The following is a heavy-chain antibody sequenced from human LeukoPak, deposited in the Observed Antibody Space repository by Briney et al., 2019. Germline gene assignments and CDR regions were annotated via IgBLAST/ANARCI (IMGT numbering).Heavy chain of an antibody. CDR3: ARAPDYGGNFPPFDY. D-gene: IGHD4-23*01. Sequence: GSVKVSCKASGYTFSSYAMNWVRQAPGQGLEWMGWINTNTGNPTYAQGFTGRFVFSLDTSVSTAYLQISSLKAEDTAVYYCARAPDYGGNFPPFDYWGQGTLVTVSS. CDR2: INTNTGNP. V-gene: IGHV7-4-1*02. J-gene: IGHJ4*02. CDR1: GYTFSSYA.